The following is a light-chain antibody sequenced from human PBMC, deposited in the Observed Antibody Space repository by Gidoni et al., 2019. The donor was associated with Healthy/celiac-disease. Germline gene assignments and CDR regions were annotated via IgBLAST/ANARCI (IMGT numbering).Light chain of an antibody. V-gene: IGKV1-8*01. Sequence: IRMTQSPSPFSASTGDRGSITCRASQGISSYLAWYQQKPGKAPKLLMYAASTLQSGVPSSFSGSGSGTDFTLTINCLQSEDFATYYCQQYYSYPRTYGQGAKVEI. CDR2: AAS. J-gene: IGKJ1*01. CDR3: QQYYSYPRT. CDR1: QGISSY.